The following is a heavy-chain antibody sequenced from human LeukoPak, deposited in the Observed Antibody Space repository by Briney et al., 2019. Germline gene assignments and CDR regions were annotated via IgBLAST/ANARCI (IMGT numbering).Heavy chain of an antibody. J-gene: IGHJ4*02. CDR3: ANRYGSGSYPFDC. V-gene: IGHV3-74*01. CDR2: INSDGSST. D-gene: IGHD3-10*01. CDR1: GFTFSSYW. Sequence: GGSLRLSCAASGFTFSSYWMHWVRQAPGKGLVWVSRINSDGSSTYYADSVKGRFTISRDNSKNTLYLQMNSLRAEDTAVYYCANRYGSGSYPFDCWGQGTRVTVSS.